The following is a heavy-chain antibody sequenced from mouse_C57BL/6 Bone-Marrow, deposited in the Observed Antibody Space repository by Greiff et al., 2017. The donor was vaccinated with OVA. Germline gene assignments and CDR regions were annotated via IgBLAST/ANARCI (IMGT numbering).Heavy chain of an antibody. Sequence: VQLQQSGAELARPGASVKLSCKASGYTFTSYGISWVKQRTGQGLEWIGEIYPRSGNTYYNEKFKGKATLTADKSSSTAYMELRSLTSEESAVYFCARSPITTVVAVYWYFDVWGTGTTVTVSS. CDR1: GYTFTSYG. J-gene: IGHJ1*03. D-gene: IGHD1-1*01. V-gene: IGHV1-81*01. CDR2: IYPRSGNT. CDR3: ARSPITTVVAVYWYFDV.